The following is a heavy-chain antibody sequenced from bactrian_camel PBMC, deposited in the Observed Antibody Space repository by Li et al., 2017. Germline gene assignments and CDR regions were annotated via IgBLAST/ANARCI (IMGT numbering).Heavy chain of an antibody. CDR1: GFTFSTYY. CDR2: IYTDGRRT. Sequence: HVQLVESGGGLVQPGGSLRLSCAASGFTFSTYYMTWVRQAPGKGLEWVSTIYTDGRRTYYADSVEGRFTISHDRAKKTLYLQMDSLKPEDTGMYYCAAFKNPLSRDCFALTVHGPSPGGNNWWGQGTQVTVS. CDR3: AAFKNPLSRDCFALTVHGPSPGGNNW. D-gene: IGHD3*01. J-gene: IGHJ4*01. V-gene: IGHV3S5*01.